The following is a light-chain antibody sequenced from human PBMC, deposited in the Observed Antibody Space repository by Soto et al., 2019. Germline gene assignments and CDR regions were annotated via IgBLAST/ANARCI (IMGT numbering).Light chain of an antibody. Sequence: QSVLTQPASVSGSPGQSITISCTGTSSDVGGYNHVSWYQQHPGKAPKLMIFSVSNWPSGVSNRFSASKSGNTASLTISGLQAEDEADYYCSSYTSSSTVVFGGGTKLTVL. CDR3: SSYTSSSTVV. CDR2: SVS. V-gene: IGLV2-14*03. J-gene: IGLJ2*01. CDR1: SSDVGGYNH.